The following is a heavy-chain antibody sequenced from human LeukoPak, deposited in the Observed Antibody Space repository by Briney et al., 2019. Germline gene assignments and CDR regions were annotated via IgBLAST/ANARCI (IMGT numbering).Heavy chain of an antibody. CDR1: GFTFSSYA. V-gene: IGHV3-23*01. Sequence: GGSLRLSCAASGFTFSSYAMSWVRQAPGKGLKWVSTINDRGDGTWYADSVKGRFTISRDNSKNTLYLQMNSLRAEDTAVYYCAKDSLIWAGITGTTGAFDIWGQGTMVTVSS. CDR3: AKDSLIWAGITGTTGAFDI. CDR2: INDRGDGT. J-gene: IGHJ3*02. D-gene: IGHD1-7*01.